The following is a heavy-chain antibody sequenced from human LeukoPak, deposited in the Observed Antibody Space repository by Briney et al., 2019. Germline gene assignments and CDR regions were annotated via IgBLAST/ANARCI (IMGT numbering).Heavy chain of an antibody. CDR1: GFTFRTYW. Sequence: RGSLRLSCAASGFTFRTYWMSWVRQAPGKGLEWVANINQDGGEKYYVDSVKGRFTISRDNAKSSLYLQMNGLRAEDTAVYYCARGDKFSGDYWGQGTLVTVSS. CDR2: INQDGGEK. J-gene: IGHJ4*02. CDR3: ARGDKFSGDY. D-gene: IGHD2-15*01. V-gene: IGHV3-7*04.